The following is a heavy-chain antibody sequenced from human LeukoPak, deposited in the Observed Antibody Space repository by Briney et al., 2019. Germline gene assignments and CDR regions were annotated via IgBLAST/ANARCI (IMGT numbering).Heavy chain of an antibody. V-gene: IGHV1-8*03. CDR2: MNPNSGNT. CDR3: ARLYCSSTSCSGNFFDY. CDR1: GYTFTSYD. J-gene: IGHJ4*02. Sequence: GASVKVSCKASGYTFTSYDINWVRQATGQGLEWMGWMNPNSGNTGYAQKFQGRVTITRNTSISTAYMELSSLRCEDTAVYYCARLYCSSTSCSGNFFDYWGQGTLVTVSS. D-gene: IGHD2-2*01.